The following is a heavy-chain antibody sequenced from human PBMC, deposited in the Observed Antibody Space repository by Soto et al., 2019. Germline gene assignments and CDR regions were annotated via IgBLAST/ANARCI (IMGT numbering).Heavy chain of an antibody. V-gene: IGHV3-23*01. J-gene: IGHJ4*02. CDR1: GFTFSSYA. CDR2: ITGDGGDT. CDR3: AKGSATSRPYYFDY. Sequence: GGSLRLSCVASGFTFSSYAMSWVRQAPGKGLEWVSAITGDGGDTFHADSVRGRLTISRDNSRNTLYLQMDSLRAEDTALYYCAKGSATSRPYYFDYWGQGSLVTVSS.